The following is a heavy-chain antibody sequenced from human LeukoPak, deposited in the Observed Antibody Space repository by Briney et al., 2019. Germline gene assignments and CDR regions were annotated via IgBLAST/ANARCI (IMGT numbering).Heavy chain of an antibody. Sequence: SETLSLTCTVSGGSISNYYWSWIRQAPGKGLEWIGYISDSGTTSYNPSLMNRVTTSLDTSKNQFSLQLRSVTAADTAVYYCARDFMVRGDQVNYYYYYMDVWGTGATITVSS. CDR2: ISDSGTT. V-gene: IGHV4-59*01. CDR3: ARDFMVRGDQVNYYYYYMDV. D-gene: IGHD3-10*01. J-gene: IGHJ6*03. CDR1: GGSISNYY.